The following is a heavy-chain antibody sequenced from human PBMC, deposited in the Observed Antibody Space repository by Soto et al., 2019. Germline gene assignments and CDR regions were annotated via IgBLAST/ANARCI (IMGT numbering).Heavy chain of an antibody. V-gene: IGHV3-23*01. Sequence: GGSLRLSCAPSGFTFSSYAMSWVRRAPGKGLEWVSAISGSGGSTYYADSVKGRFTISRDNSKNTLYLQMNSLRAEDTAVYYCAKDYVVVVPAATDYMDVWGKGTTVTVSS. CDR1: GFTFSSYA. CDR2: ISGSGGST. D-gene: IGHD2-2*01. CDR3: AKDYVVVVPAATDYMDV. J-gene: IGHJ6*03.